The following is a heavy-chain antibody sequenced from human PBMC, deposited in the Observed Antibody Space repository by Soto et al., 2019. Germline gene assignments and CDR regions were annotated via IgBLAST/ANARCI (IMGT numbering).Heavy chain of an antibody. CDR2: ISAYNGNT. CDR1: GYTFTSYG. J-gene: IGHJ4*02. Sequence: ASVKVSCKASGYTFTSYGISWVRQAPGQGLEWMGWISAYNGNTNYAQKLQGRVTMTTDTSTSTAYMELRSLRSDDTAVYYCARRRAYYYDSSGYIDYWGQGTLVTVSS. CDR3: ARRRAYYYDSSGYIDY. V-gene: IGHV1-18*01. D-gene: IGHD3-22*01.